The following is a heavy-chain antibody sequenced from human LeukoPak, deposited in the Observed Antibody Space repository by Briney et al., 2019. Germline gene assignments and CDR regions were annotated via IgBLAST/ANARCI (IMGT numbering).Heavy chain of an antibody. V-gene: IGHV3-66*01. CDR3: ARGSATATIQLDN. J-gene: IGHJ4*02. D-gene: IGHD5-24*01. Sequence: GSLRLSCTASGFTVSSSYMSWVRQAPGKGLEWVSLIYAIGTTYYADSVKGRFTISRDNSKNTVYLQMNSMSAEDTAVYYCARGSATATIQLDNWGQGTLVTVSS. CDR2: IYAIGTT. CDR1: GFTVSSSY.